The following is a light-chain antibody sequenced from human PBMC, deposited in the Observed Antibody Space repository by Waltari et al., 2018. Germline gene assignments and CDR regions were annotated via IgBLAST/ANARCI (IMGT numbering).Light chain of an antibody. CDR1: QSISTF. CDR2: AAS. V-gene: IGKV1-39*01. CDR3: HQSFTTPET. J-gene: IGKJ5*01. Sequence: DIQMTQSPSSLSASVGDTITITCRSSQSISTFLNWFQQKPGNSPKLLIFAASNLHSGVPSRFSGSGSETDFTLSISSLQPEDVATYFCHQSFTTPETFGQGTRLEFK.